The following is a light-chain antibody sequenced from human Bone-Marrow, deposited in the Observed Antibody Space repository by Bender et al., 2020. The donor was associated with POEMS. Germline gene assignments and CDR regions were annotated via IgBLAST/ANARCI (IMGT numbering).Light chain of an antibody. V-gene: IGLV3-25*03. J-gene: IGLJ1*01. CDR1: ALAKQY. CDR3: KSTHTRGPYFV. Sequence: SYELTQPPSVSVSPGQTAKITCSGDALAKQYAFWYQKRSGQAPLLLIFKDSERPSGIPERFSGSSSGTTVTLTISGVQAEDEADYYCKSTHTRGPYFVLGPGTKLSVL. CDR2: KDS.